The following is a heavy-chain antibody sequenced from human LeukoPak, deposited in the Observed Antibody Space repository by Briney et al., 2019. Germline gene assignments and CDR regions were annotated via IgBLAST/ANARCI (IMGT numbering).Heavy chain of an antibody. CDR3: ARVGNYYDSSGYDY. V-gene: IGHV3-48*03. J-gene: IGHJ4*02. Sequence: PGGSLRLSCAASGFTFSSYEMNWVRQAPGKGLEWVSYISSSSSTIYYADSVKGRFTISRDNAKNSLYLQMNSLRAEDTAVYYCARVGNYYDSSGYDYWGQGTLVTVSS. D-gene: IGHD3-22*01. CDR1: GFTFSSYE. CDR2: ISSSSSTI.